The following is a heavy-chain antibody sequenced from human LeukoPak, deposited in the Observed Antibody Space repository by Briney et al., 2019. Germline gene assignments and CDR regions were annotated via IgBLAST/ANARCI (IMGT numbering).Heavy chain of an antibody. CDR1: GYTFTSYG. J-gene: IGHJ4*02. V-gene: IGHV1-18*01. CDR3: ARDLYSGSPGYFDY. CDR2: ISAYNGNT. D-gene: IGHD1-26*01. Sequence: GASVNVSCKASGYTFTSYGISWVRQAPGQGLEWMGWISAYNGNTNYAQKLQGRVTMTTDTSTSTAYMELRSLRSDDTAVYYCARDLYSGSPGYFDYWGQGTLVTVSS.